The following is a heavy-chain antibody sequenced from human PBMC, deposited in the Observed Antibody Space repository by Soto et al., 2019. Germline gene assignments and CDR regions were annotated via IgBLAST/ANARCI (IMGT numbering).Heavy chain of an antibody. J-gene: IGHJ4*02. V-gene: IGHV3-30*18. CDR3: AKDPRDGSGSYSGY. CDR1: GFTFSSYG. D-gene: IGHD3-10*01. Sequence: QVQLVESEGGVVQPGRSLRLSCAASGFTFSSYGMHWVRQAPGKGLEWVAVISYDGSNKYYADSVKGRFTISRDNSKNALYLQMNSLRAEDTAVYYCAKDPRDGSGSYSGYWGQGTLVTVSS. CDR2: ISYDGSNK.